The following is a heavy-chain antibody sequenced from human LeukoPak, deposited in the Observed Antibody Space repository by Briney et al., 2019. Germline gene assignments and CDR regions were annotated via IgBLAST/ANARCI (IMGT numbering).Heavy chain of an antibody. CDR2: IYYSGST. J-gene: IGHJ6*02. D-gene: IGHD1-26*01. CDR3: ARRSGHRRFDYYYGMDV. CDR1: GGSISSYY. V-gene: IGHV4-59*08. Sequence: SETLSLTCTVSGGSISSYYWSWIRQPPGKGLEWIGYIYYSGSTNYNPSLKSRVTISVDTSKNQFSLKLSSVTAADTAVYYCARRSGHRRFDYYYGMDVWGQGTTATVSS.